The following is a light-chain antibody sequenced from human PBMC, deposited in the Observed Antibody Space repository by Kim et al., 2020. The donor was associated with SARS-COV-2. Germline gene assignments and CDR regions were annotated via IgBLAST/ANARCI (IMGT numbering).Light chain of an antibody. CDR1: SGHSSYI. CDR3: ETWDSNILNWV. V-gene: IGLV4-60*03. Sequence: QPVLTQSSSASASLGSSVKLTCTLSSGHSSYIIAWHQQQPGKAPRYLMKLEGSGSYNKGSGVPDRFSGSSSGADRYLTISNLQSEDEADYYCETWDSNILNWVFGGGTKLTVL. J-gene: IGLJ3*02. CDR2: LEGSGSY.